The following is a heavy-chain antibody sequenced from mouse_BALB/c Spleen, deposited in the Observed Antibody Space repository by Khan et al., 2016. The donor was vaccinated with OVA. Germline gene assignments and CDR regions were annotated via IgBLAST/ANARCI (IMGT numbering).Heavy chain of an antibody. J-gene: IGHJ3*01. Sequence: VELVESGAELARPGASVKMSCKASGYTFTSYTIHWIKKRPGQGLEWIGYINPSNGYTNYNQKFKDKATLSTDKSSTTAYLQLSSLTSDDSAVYNCVRDGAYHRNDGWFAYWGQGILVTGSA. D-gene: IGHD2-14*01. CDR2: INPSNGYT. V-gene: IGHV1-4*01. CDR3: VRDGAYHRNDGWFAY. CDR1: GYTFTSYT.